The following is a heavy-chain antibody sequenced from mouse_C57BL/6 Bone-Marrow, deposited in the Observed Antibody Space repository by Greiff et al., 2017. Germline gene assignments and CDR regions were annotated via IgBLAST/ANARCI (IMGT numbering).Heavy chain of an antibody. CDR3: ARRLRAY. CDR1: GYSFTGYY. Sequence: VQLKESGPELVKPGASVKISCKASGYSFTGYYMNWVKQSPEKSLEWIGEINPSTGGTTYNQKFKAKATLTVDKSSSTAYMQLKSLTSEDSAVYYCARRLRAYWGQGTLVTVSA. V-gene: IGHV1-42*01. J-gene: IGHJ3*01. D-gene: IGHD1-2*01. CDR2: INPSTGGT.